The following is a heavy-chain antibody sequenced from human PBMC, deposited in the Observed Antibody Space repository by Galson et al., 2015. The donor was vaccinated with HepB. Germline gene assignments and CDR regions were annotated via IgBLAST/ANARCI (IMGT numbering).Heavy chain of an antibody. CDR2: IIPILGIA. Sequence: SVKVSCKASGGTFSSYAISWVRQAPGQGLEWMGRIIPILGIANYAQKFQGRVTITADKSTSTAYMELSSLRSEDTAVYYCARDIVVPAAIWFDPWGQGTLVTVSS. CDR1: GGTFSSYA. J-gene: IGHJ5*02. CDR3: ARDIVVPAAIWFDP. D-gene: IGHD2-2*01. V-gene: IGHV1-69*04.